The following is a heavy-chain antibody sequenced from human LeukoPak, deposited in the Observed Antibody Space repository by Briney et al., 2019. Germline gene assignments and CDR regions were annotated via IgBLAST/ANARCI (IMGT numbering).Heavy chain of an antibody. Sequence: PGGSLRLSCAASGFTFSSYEMNWVRQAPGKGLEWVSYISSGGSTIYYADSVRGRFTISRDNAKNSLYLQMNSLGAEDTAVYYCARAVGYSGFSDYWGQGTLVTASS. CDR1: GFTFSSYE. CDR2: ISSGGSTI. J-gene: IGHJ4*02. CDR3: ARAVGYSGFSDY. D-gene: IGHD5-12*01. V-gene: IGHV3-48*03.